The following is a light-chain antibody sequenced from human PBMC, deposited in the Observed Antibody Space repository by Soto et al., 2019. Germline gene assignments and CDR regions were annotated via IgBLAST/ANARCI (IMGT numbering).Light chain of an antibody. CDR2: GAS. CDR1: QSVSSS. J-gene: IGKJ1*01. V-gene: IGKV3-15*01. Sequence: TVMTQSPATLSVSPGERGTLSCRASQSVSSSLAWYQQKPGQAPRLLIYGASTRATGVPARFSGSGSGTEFTLTISSLQSEDFAVYHCQQYNNWPPAFGQGTKVEIK. CDR3: QQYNNWPPA.